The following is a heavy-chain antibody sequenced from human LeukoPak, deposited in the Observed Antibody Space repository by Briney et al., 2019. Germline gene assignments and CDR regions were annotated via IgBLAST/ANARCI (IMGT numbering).Heavy chain of an antibody. CDR1: GFSFTDYP. V-gene: IGHV3-48*02. CDR3: ATDQRYAFDY. Sequence: SGGSLRLSCATSGFSFTDYPMNWVRQAPGKGLEWISNIRTTAEGAKYAYYADSVKGRVTISRDDGKNTLYLHMNSLRDDDTAVYYCATDQRYAFDYWGQGILATVSS. CDR2: IRTTAEGAKYA. D-gene: IGHD3-9*01. J-gene: IGHJ4*02.